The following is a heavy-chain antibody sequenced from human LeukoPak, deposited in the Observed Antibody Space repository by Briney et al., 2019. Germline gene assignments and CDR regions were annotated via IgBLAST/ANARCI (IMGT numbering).Heavy chain of an antibody. Sequence: ASVKVSCKVSGYTLTELSMHWVRQAPGKGLEWMGGFDPEDGETIYAQKFQGRVTMTEDTSTDTAYMELSSLRSEDTAVYYCATGRWNYDFWSGYYDYWGQGTLVTVSS. J-gene: IGHJ4*02. V-gene: IGHV1-24*01. CDR1: GYTLTELS. CDR2: FDPEDGET. D-gene: IGHD3-3*01. CDR3: ATGRWNYDFWSGYYDY.